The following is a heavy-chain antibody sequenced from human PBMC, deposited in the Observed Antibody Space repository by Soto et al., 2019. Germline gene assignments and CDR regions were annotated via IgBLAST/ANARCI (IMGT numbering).Heavy chain of an antibody. D-gene: IGHD2-2*01. CDR1: GFTFSSYS. V-gene: IGHV3-21*01. CDR3: ARSQLLDYYYYYMDV. CDR2: ISSSSSYI. Sequence: GGSLRLSCAASGFTFSSYSMNWVRQAPGKGLEWVSSISSSSSYIYYADSVKGRFTISRDNAKNSLYLQMNSLRAEDTAVYYCARSQLLDYYYYYMDVWGKGTTVTVSS. J-gene: IGHJ6*03.